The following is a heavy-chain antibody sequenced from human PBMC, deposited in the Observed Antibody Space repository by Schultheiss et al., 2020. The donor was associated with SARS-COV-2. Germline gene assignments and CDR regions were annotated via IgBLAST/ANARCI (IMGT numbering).Heavy chain of an antibody. CDR1: GFTFSSYW. V-gene: IGHV3-7*01. Sequence: GGSLRLSCAASGFTFSSYWMSWVRQAPGKGLEWVANIKQDGSEKYYVDSVKGRFTISRDNAKNSLYLQMNSLRAEDTAVYYCARVSFVDSTMGFDYWGQGTLVTVSS. CDR2: IKQDGSEK. D-gene: IGHD2-2*01. CDR3: ARVSFVDSTMGFDY. J-gene: IGHJ4*02.